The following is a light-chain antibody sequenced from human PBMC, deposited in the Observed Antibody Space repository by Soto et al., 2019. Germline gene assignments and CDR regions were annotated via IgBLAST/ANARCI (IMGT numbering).Light chain of an antibody. CDR1: SSNIGAGYD. Sequence: QSVLTQPPSVSGAPGQRVTISCTGSSSNIGAGYDLNWYQQLPGTAPKLLIFGDSNRPSGVPDRFSGSKSGTSASLAITGLQAADEADYYCQSSDSRLSGSDVFGTGTKLTVL. CDR2: GDS. V-gene: IGLV1-40*01. J-gene: IGLJ1*01. CDR3: QSSDSRLSGSDV.